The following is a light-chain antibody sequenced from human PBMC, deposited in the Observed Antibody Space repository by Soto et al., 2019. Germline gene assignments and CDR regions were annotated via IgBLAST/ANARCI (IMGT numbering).Light chain of an antibody. V-gene: IGLV1-44*01. CDR3: AVWDDSLNGRV. Sequence: QPVLTQPPSASGTPGQSVTISCSGSSSNIGSNPVNWYQQLPGTAPKLLIFSDNQRPSGVPDRVSGSKSGTSASLAISGLQSEDEADYYCAVWDDSLNGRVFGGGTKLTGL. CDR1: SSNIGSNP. J-gene: IGLJ3*02. CDR2: SDN.